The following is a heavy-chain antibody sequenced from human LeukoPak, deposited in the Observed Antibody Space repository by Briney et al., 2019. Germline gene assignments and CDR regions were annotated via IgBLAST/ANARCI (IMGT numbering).Heavy chain of an antibody. J-gene: IGHJ4*02. CDR2: ISSSSSNI. V-gene: IGHV3-21*01. D-gene: IGHD3-22*01. CDR1: GFTFSSYS. CDR3: ARETHYYDSSGFPSILDY. Sequence: GGSLRLSCAASGFTFSSYSMNWVRQAPGKGLEWVSSISSSSSNIYYADSVKGRFTISRDNAKNSLYLQMNSLRAEDTAVYYCARETHYYDSSGFPSILDYWGQGTLATVSS.